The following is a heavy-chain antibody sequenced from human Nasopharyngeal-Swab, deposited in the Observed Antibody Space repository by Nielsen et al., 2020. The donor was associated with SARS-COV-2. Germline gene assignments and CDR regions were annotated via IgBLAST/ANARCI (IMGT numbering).Heavy chain of an antibody. J-gene: IGHJ4*02. CDR1: GGSISSSSYY. Sequence: SETLSLTCTVSGGSISSSSYYWGWIRQPPGKGLEWIGSIYYSGSTYYNPSLKSRVTISVDTSKNQFSLKLGSVTAADTAVYYCARAYSSSWRTNFDYWGQGTLVTVSS. CDR3: ARAYSSSWRTNFDY. V-gene: IGHV4-39*01. CDR2: IYYSGST. D-gene: IGHD6-13*01.